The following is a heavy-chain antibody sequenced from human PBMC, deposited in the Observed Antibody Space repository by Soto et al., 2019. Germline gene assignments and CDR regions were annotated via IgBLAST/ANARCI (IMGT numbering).Heavy chain of an antibody. CDR2: INHSGST. D-gene: IGHD2-15*01. CDR3: ARVVRSFDP. V-gene: IGHV4-34*01. Sequence: SETLSITCAVYGVSFSGYYWSWIRQPPGKGLEWIGEINHSGSTNYNPSLKSRVTISVDTSKNQFSLKLNSVTAADTAVYYCARVVRSFDPWGQGTLVTVSS. CDR1: GVSFSGYY. J-gene: IGHJ5*02.